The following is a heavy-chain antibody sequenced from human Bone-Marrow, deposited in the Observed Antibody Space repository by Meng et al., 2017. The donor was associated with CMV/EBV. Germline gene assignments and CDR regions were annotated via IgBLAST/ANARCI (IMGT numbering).Heavy chain of an antibody. V-gene: IGHV4-34*01. CDR1: SFSGYY. J-gene: IGHJ4*02. Sequence: SFSGYYWSWIRQPPGQGLEWIGEINHSGSTNYNPSLKSRVTISVDTSKNQFSLKLSSVTAADTAVYYCARGVRVGGSSGWRGPRGYWGQGTLVTVSS. D-gene: IGHD6-19*01. CDR2: INHSGST. CDR3: ARGVRVGGSSGWRGPRGY.